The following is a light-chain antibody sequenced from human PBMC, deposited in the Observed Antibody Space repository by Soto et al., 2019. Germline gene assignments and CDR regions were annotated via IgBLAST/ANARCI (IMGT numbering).Light chain of an antibody. J-gene: IGKJ5*01. V-gene: IGKV1-12*01. Sequence: DIQMTQSPSSVSASVGDRVTITCRASENIRKSLAWFQQKPGTAPKLLISSTSILESGVPSRFSGSSSGTDFTLTISSLQPEDSAIYYCQQADRFPHTFGQGTRLDIK. CDR2: STS. CDR1: ENIRKS. CDR3: QQADRFPHT.